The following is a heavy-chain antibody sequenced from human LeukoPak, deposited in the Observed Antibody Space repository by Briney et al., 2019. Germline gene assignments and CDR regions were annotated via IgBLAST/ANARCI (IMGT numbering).Heavy chain of an antibody. CDR2: IKPNSGGT. CDR3: ARETGGYYDSFAY. D-gene: IGHD3-22*01. Sequence: ASVKVSCKASGYTFTVYYMHWVRQSPVQELDWMGWIKPNSGGTNYAQQFQGRVTMTRDTSISTAYMELSRLRSDDTAVYYCARETGGYYDSFAYWGQGTLVTVSS. J-gene: IGHJ4*02. CDR1: GYTFTVYY. V-gene: IGHV1-2*02.